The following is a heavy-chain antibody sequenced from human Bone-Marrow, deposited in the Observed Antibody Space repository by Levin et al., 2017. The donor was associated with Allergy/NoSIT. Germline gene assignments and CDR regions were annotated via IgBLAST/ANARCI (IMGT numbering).Heavy chain of an antibody. Sequence: SVKVSCKASGGTFSGYALSWLRQAPGQGLEWLGDIIPILGTRIYAQKFQGRVTFGADDTSGTGYMELNSLRSEDTAIYYCARSTKGEQWLIPTQTDPNWFDPWGQGTLVTVSS. CDR2: IIPILGTR. D-gene: IGHD6-19*01. V-gene: IGHV1-69*13. CDR1: GGTFSGYA. CDR3: ARSTKGEQWLIPTQTDPNWFDP. J-gene: IGHJ5*02.